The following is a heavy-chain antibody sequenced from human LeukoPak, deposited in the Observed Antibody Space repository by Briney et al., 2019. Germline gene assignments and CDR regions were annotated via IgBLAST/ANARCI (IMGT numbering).Heavy chain of an antibody. Sequence: GGSLRLSCAASGFTFSSYSMNWVRQAPGKGLEWVSSISSSSSYIYYADSVKGRFTISRDNAKNSLYLQMNSLRAEDTAVYYCAKDVNYYGSGSYCDYWGQGTLVTVSS. CDR1: GFTFSSYS. V-gene: IGHV3-21*04. D-gene: IGHD3-10*01. J-gene: IGHJ4*02. CDR2: ISSSSSYI. CDR3: AKDVNYYGSGSYCDY.